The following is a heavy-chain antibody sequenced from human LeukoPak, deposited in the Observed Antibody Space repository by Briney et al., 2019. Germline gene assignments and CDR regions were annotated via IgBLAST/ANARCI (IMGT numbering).Heavy chain of an antibody. CDR2: ISSSGSTI. CDR1: GFTFSSYE. CDR3: ARAPTYYYDSSGYYPDY. J-gene: IGHJ4*02. V-gene: IGHV3-48*03. Sequence: GGSLRLSCAASGFTFSSYEMNWVRQAPGKELERVSYISSSGSTIYYADSVKGRFTISRDNAKNSLYLQMNSLRAEDTAVYYCARAPTYYYDSSGYYPDYWGQGTLVTVSS. D-gene: IGHD3-22*01.